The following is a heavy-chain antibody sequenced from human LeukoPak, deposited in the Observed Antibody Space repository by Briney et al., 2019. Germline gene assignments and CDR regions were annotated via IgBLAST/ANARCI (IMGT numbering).Heavy chain of an antibody. V-gene: IGHV4-39*02. Sequence: SETLSLTCTVSGGSISINNYYWGWLRQPPGKGREGIGSIYYSGSTYYTPSLKSRATISVDTSKNQFSLKVSSVTAADTAVYYCARDSPNGADDDWGQGTLVTVSS. D-gene: IGHD2-8*01. CDR3: ARDSPNGADDD. CDR2: IYYSGST. J-gene: IGHJ4*02. CDR1: GGSISINNYY.